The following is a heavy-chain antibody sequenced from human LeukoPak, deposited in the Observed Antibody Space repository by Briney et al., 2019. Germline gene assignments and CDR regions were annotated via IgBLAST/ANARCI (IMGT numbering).Heavy chain of an antibody. CDR3: ARVYPQYYFDY. CDR1: GYTFTSYY. J-gene: IGHJ4*02. Sequence: ASVKVSCKASGYTFTSYYMHWVRHAPGQGLEWMGIITPSGGSTSYAQKFQGRVTMTRDTSTRTVYMELSSLRSEDTAVYYCARVYPQYYFDYWGQGTLVTVSS. D-gene: IGHD4-11*01. CDR2: ITPSGGST. V-gene: IGHV1-46*01.